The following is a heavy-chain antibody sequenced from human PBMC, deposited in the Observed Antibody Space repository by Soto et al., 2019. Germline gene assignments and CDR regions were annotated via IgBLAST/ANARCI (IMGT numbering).Heavy chain of an antibody. V-gene: IGHV3-48*01. CDR2: ISSSSSTI. CDR1: GFTFSSYS. CDR3: ARVGADYGDYATIYYYYYMDV. Sequence: EVQLVESGGGLVQPGGSLRLSCAASGFTFSSYSMNWVRQAPGKGLEWVSYISSSSSTIYYADSVKGRFTISRDNAKNSLYLQMNSLRAEDTAVYYCARVGADYGDYATIYYYYYMDVWGKGTTVTVSS. D-gene: IGHD4-17*01. J-gene: IGHJ6*03.